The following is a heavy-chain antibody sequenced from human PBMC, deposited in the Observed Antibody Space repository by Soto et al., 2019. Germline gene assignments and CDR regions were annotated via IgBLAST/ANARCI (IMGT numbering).Heavy chain of an antibody. J-gene: IGHJ4*02. Sequence: GGSLRLSCAASGVTFSSYSMNWVRQAPGKGLEWVSSISSSSSYIYYADSVKGRFTISRDNAKNSLYLQMNSLRAEDTAVYYCARDSGYCISTSCYYDYWGQGTLVTVSS. D-gene: IGHD2-2*01. CDR1: GVTFSSYS. CDR3: ARDSGYCISTSCYYDY. CDR2: ISSSSSYI. V-gene: IGHV3-21*01.